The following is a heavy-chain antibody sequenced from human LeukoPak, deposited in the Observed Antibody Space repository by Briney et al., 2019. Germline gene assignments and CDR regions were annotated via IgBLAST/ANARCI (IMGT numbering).Heavy chain of an antibody. J-gene: IGHJ4*02. Sequence: PSETLSPTCTVSGGSISSGSYYWSWIRQPAGKGLEWIGRIYTSGSTNYNPSLKSRVTISVDTSKNQFSLKLGSVTAADTAVYYCARASGYCDYWGQGTLVTVSS. CDR2: IYTSGST. V-gene: IGHV4-61*02. CDR3: ARASGYCDY. CDR1: GGSISSGSYY. D-gene: IGHD3-22*01.